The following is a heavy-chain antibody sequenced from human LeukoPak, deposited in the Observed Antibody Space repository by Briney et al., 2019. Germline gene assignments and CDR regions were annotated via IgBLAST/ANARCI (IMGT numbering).Heavy chain of an antibody. Sequence: PGRSLRLSCAASGFTFSIYAMHWVRQAPGKGLEWVAVISYDGSNKYYADSVKGRFTISRDNSKNTLYLQMNSLRAEDTAVYYCARVQLGYAFDIWGQGTMVTVSS. CDR2: ISYDGSNK. V-gene: IGHV3-30-3*01. CDR1: GFTFSIYA. D-gene: IGHD5-18*01. CDR3: ARVQLGYAFDI. J-gene: IGHJ3*02.